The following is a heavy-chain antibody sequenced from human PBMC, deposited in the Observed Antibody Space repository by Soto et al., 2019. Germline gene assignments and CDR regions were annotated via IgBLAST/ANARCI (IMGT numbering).Heavy chain of an antibody. CDR1: GGSISGSYYY. V-gene: IGHV4-39*01. CDR2: VFYTGFT. J-gene: IGHJ4*02. Sequence: ASETLSLTCAVSGGSISGSYYYWAWLRQSPGKGPEWIGSVFYTGFTSYSPSFESRVSVSVDTSKSQFSLKLSAVTAADTAVYYCATSQKGYNWNYFDHWGQGPLVTVSS. CDR3: ATSQKGYNWNYFDH. D-gene: IGHD1-20*01.